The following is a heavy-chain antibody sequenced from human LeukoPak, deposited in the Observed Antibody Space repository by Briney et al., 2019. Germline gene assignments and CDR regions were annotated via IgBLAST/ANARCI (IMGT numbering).Heavy chain of an antibody. Sequence: SETLSLTCAVYDGSFSGYYWSWIRQPPGKGLEWIGETNHSGSTNYNPSLKSRVTVSVDTSKNQFSLKLSSVTAADTAVYYCARGPSITAAGNFDYWGQGTLVTVSS. V-gene: IGHV4-34*01. D-gene: IGHD6-13*01. CDR1: DGSFSGYY. CDR2: TNHSGST. CDR3: ARGPSITAAGNFDY. J-gene: IGHJ4*02.